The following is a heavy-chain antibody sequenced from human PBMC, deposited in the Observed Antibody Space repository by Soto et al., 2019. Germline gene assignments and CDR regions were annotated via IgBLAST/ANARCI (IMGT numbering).Heavy chain of an antibody. D-gene: IGHD1-1*01. CDR3: ASRLGRNYYGMDV. V-gene: IGHV4-59*12. Sequence: LSLTCTVSGGSSSTYYWSWIRQPPGKGLEWIECVHYSGSTNYNPSLKSRVTISVDTSKNQFSLKVNSVTTADTAVYYCASRLGRNYYGMDVWGQGTTVTVSS. CDR1: GGSSSTYY. CDR2: VHYSGST. J-gene: IGHJ6*02.